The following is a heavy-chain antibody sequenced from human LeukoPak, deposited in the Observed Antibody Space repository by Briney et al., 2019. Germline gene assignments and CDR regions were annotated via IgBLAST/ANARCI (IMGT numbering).Heavy chain of an antibody. CDR3: ARGSAQNDFWSGYGYFDY. Sequence: SETLSLTCTVSGGSISSYYWSWIRQPAGKGLEWIGRIYTSGSTNYNPSLKSRVTISVDTSKNQFSLKLSSVTAADTAVYYCARGSAQNDFWSGYGYFDYWGQGTLVTVSS. CDR1: GGSISSYY. D-gene: IGHD3-3*01. CDR2: IYTSGST. J-gene: IGHJ4*02. V-gene: IGHV4-4*07.